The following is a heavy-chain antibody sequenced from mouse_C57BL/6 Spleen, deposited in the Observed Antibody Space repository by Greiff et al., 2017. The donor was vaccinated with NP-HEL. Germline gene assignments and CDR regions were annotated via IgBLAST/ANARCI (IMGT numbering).Heavy chain of an antibody. CDR1: GFTFSDYG. J-gene: IGHJ3*01. CDR3: ARHETGAWFAY. D-gene: IGHD1-1*02. CDR2: ISNLAYSI. V-gene: IGHV5-15*01. Sequence: EVQLVESGGGLVQPGGSLKLSCAASGFTFSDYGMAWVRQAPRKGPEWVAFISNLAYSIYYADTVTGRFTISRENAKNTLYLERSSLRSEDTAMYYCARHETGAWFAYWGQGTLVTVSA.